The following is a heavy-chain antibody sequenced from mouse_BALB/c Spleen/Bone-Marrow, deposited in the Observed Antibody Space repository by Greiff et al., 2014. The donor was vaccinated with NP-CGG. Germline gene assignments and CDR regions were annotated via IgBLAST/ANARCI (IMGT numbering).Heavy chain of an antibody. J-gene: IGHJ2*01. Sequence: VQLQQSGPGLVAPSQSLSITCTVSGFSLTSYGVHWARQPPGKGLEWLGVIWAGGSTNYNSALMSRLSISKDNSKSQVFLKMISLQTDDTAMYYCARAHYDYVLFDYWGQGTTLTVSS. CDR2: IWAGGST. D-gene: IGHD2-4*01. CDR3: ARAHYDYVLFDY. V-gene: IGHV2-9*02. CDR1: GFSLTSYG.